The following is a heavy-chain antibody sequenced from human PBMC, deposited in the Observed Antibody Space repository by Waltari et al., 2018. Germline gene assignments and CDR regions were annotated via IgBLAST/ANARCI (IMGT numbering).Heavy chain of an antibody. V-gene: IGHV3-7*01. CDR3: VRNRGRQQFDF. J-gene: IGHJ4*02. D-gene: IGHD3-16*01. CDR1: GFTLSHYW. Sequence: EVQLVESGGGLVQPGGSLRISCAASGFTLSHYWMGWVRQAPGKGLECVAGIKEDGGRKDYVDSVKGRFTISRDNAKSTLYLQMNSLRAEDTAVFYCVRNRGRQQFDFWGQGTLVTVSS. CDR2: IKEDGGRK.